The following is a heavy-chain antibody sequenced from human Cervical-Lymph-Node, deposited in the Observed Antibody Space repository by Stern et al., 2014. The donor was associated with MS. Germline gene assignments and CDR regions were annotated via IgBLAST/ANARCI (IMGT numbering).Heavy chain of an antibody. CDR3: AKGWTTVTTNVLGY. CDR1: GFTFSSYG. J-gene: IGHJ4*02. V-gene: IGHV3-30*18. D-gene: IGHD4-17*01. Sequence: MQLVESGGGVVQPGRSLRLSCAASGFTFSSYGMHWVRKAPGKGLEWVAVISYDGSNKYYADSVKGRFTISRDNSKNTLYLQMNSLRAEDTAVYYCAKGWTTVTTNVLGYWGQGTLVTVSS. CDR2: ISYDGSNK.